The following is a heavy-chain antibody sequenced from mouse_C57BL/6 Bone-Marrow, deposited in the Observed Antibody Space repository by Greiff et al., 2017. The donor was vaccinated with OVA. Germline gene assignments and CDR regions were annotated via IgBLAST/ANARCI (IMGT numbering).Heavy chain of an antibody. CDR2: IDPSDSYT. J-gene: IGHJ1*03. CDR3: ASFLIYYYGSRYFDV. V-gene: IGHV1-59*01. CDR1: GYTFTSYW. D-gene: IGHD1-1*01. Sequence: QVQLQQSGAELVRPGPSVKLSCKASGYTFTSYWMHWVKQRPGQGLEWIGVIDPSDSYTNYNQKFKGKATLTVDTSSSTAYMQLSSLTSEDSAVYYCASFLIYYYGSRYFDVWGTGTTVTVSS.